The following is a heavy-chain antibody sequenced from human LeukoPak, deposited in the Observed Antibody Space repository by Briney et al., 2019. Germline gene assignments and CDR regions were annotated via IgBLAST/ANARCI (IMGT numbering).Heavy chain of an antibody. Sequence: SEAPSLTCTVSGGSISSGSYYWSWIRPPPGKGLEWIGYIYYSGSTNYNPSLKSRVTISVDTSKNQFSLKLSSVTAADTAVYYCARVSKDILTGYYTRGYLYYFDYWGQGTLVTVSS. CDR2: IYYSGST. J-gene: IGHJ4*02. V-gene: IGHV4-61*01. CDR1: GGSISSGSYY. D-gene: IGHD3-9*01. CDR3: ARVSKDILTGYYTRGYLYYFDY.